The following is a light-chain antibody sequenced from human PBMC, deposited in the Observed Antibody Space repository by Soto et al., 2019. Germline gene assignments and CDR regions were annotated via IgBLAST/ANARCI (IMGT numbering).Light chain of an antibody. V-gene: IGKV1-5*03. J-gene: IGKJ2*01. Sequence: DIQMTQSPSTLSASVGDRVTITCRASQSIASLLAWYQQKPGKAPKLLIYKASSLESGVPSRFSGSVSGTEFTLTITSLQPDDFATYYCQQYSSYPPMYTFGQGTKLEL. CDR3: QQYSSYPPMYT. CDR1: QSIASL. CDR2: KAS.